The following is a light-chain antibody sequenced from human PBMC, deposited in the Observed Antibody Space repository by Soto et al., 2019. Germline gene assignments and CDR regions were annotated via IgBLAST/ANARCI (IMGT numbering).Light chain of an antibody. CDR3: QQYDYWPRT. J-gene: IGKJ1*01. V-gene: IGKV3-15*01. CDR1: QSVGSN. Sequence: EIVLTQSPATLSLSSWERATLSCRASQSVGSNLAWYQQTPGQAPRLLIYAASTRATGIPARFSGSGSGTEFTLTISSLQSEDFAVYYCQQYDYWPRTFGQGTKVDIK. CDR2: AAS.